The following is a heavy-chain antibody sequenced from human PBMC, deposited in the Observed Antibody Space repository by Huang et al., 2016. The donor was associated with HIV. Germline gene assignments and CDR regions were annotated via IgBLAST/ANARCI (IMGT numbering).Heavy chain of an antibody. CDR1: GFTFSSDG. CDR2: ISYDAKTK. J-gene: IGHJ4*02. Sequence: QVQLVESGGGVVQPGRSLRISCAASGFTFSSDGMHWVRQAPGKGLGWVAVISYDAKTKYYADSVKGRFSISRDNSKTTVYLQLNSLRVEDTAVYYCAKGGSAAAVLDFWGQGTLVTVSS. CDR3: AKGGSAAAVLDF. V-gene: IGHV3-30*18. D-gene: IGHD6-13*01.